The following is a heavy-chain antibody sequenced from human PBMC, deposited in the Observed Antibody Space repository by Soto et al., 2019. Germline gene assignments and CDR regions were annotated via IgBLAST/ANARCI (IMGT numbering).Heavy chain of an antibody. CDR2: IYYSGST. V-gene: IGHV4-31*03. D-gene: IGHD5-18*01. CDR3: ARAPFSGYSYGYDY. Sequence: SSETLSLTCTVSGDAISSGDYSLNWTRQHPGQGLEWIGNIYYSGSTYYNPSLKSGVTISVDTSKNQFSLSVSAVTAADTTVYYCARAPFSGYSYGYDYWGQGTLVTVSS. CDR1: GDAISSGDYS. J-gene: IGHJ4*02.